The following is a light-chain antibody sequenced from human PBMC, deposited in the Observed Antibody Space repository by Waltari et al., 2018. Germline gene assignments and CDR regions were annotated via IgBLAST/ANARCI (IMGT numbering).Light chain of an antibody. Sequence: DIVMTQSPDSLSVSLGERATINCKSSQSVLYSSTNKNYLAWYQQKPGQPPKLLINWASIGESGVPERISGSGSGTALTLTISSLQAEDVAVYYCQQHYSAPPTFGPGTKVDI. CDR2: WAS. J-gene: IGKJ3*01. V-gene: IGKV4-1*01. CDR3: QQHYSAPPT. CDR1: QSVLYSSTNKNY.